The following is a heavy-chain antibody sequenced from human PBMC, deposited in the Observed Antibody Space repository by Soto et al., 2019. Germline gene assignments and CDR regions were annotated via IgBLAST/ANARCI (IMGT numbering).Heavy chain of an antibody. V-gene: IGHV4-59*01. Sequence: QVQLQESGPGLVKPSETLSLTCTVSGGSISSYYWSWIRQPPGKGLEWIGYIYYSGSTNYNPSLKSRVTISVDTSKNQFALKLSSVTAADTAVYYCARAAAGMDLAWDYWGQGTLVTVSS. D-gene: IGHD6-13*01. J-gene: IGHJ4*02. CDR3: ARAAAGMDLAWDY. CDR2: IYYSGST. CDR1: GGSISSYY.